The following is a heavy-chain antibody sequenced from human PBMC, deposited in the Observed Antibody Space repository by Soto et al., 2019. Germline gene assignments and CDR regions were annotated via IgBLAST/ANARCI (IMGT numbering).Heavy chain of an antibody. D-gene: IGHD2-21*01. CDR2: ISAFNGYT. J-gene: IGHJ3*01. CDR3: SRGSSVVISAGTPDAFDV. CDR1: GYIFNKYG. Sequence: ASVKVSCKASGYIFNKYGFNWVRQAPGQGLEWMGRISAFNGYTNFAQKFQGRVTLTTDTSTNTAYMELSSLRSEDTAIYYCSRGSSVVISAGTPDAFDVWGQGTIVTVSS. V-gene: IGHV1-18*01.